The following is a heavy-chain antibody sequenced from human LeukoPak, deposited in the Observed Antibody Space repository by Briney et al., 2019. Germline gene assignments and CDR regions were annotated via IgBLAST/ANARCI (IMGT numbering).Heavy chain of an antibody. J-gene: IGHJ4*02. CDR3: ARELGYCTGGNCYGGVFHY. CDR1: GGSFSGYY. D-gene: IGHD2-15*01. CDR2: INHSGST. Sequence: SETLSLTCAVNGGSFSGYYWSWIRQPPGKGLEWIGEINHSGSTTYNPSLKSRATISVDTSKNQLSLKLSSVTAADMAVYYCARELGYCTGGNCYGGVFHYWGQGTLVTVSS. V-gene: IGHV4-34*01.